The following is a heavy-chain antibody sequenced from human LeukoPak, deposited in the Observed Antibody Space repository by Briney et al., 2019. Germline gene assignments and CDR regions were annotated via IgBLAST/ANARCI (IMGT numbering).Heavy chain of an antibody. CDR1: GGSISSGDYY. Sequence: PSQTLSLTCTVSGGSISSGDYYWSWIRQPPGKGLEWIGYIYYSGSTYYNPSLKSRVTISVDTSKNQFSLKLSSVTAADTAVYYCASGIAVAGRFDLWGRGTLVTVSS. V-gene: IGHV4-30-4*01. J-gene: IGHJ2*01. D-gene: IGHD6-19*01. CDR3: ASGIAVAGRFDL. CDR2: IYYSGST.